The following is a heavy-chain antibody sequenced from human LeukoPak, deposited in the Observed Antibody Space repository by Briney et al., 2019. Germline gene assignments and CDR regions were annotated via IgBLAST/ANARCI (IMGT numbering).Heavy chain of an antibody. D-gene: IGHD2-2*01. CDR2: ISGYNGNT. V-gene: IGHV1-18*01. J-gene: IGHJ6*02. Sequence: ASVKVSCKASGGTFTSYGISWVRQAPGQELEWMDWISGYNGNTNYAQKVQGRVTMTTDTSTSTAYMELRSLRSDDTAVYYCARTVSAAIGTDSYYYYAMDVWGQGTTVTVSS. CDR3: ARTVSAAIGTDSYYYYAMDV. CDR1: GGTFTSYG.